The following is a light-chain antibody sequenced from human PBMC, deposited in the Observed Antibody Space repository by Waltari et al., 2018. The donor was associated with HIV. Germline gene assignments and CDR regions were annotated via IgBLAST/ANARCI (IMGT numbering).Light chain of an antibody. CDR1: NSDLGDSNY. J-gene: IGLJ2*01. V-gene: IGLV2-14*01. Sequence: QSALTQPASVSGSPGQSVTISCTGTNSDLGDSNYVSWYQQHPGTAPKLIIFAVSNRPSGVANRFSGSKSGNTASLTISGLQAEDEADYYCSSYTSTITVVFGGGTKVTVL. CDR2: AVS. CDR3: SSYTSTITVV.